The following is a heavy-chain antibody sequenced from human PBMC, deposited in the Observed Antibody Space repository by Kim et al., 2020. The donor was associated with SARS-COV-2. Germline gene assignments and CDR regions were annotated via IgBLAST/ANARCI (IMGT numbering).Heavy chain of an antibody. J-gene: IGHJ4*02. CDR1: GFTFSSYW. CDR2: INSDRSST. CDR3: ASIVTTYGSGDY. D-gene: IGHD3-10*01. V-gene: IGHV3-74*01. Sequence: GGSLRLSCAASGFTFSSYWMHWVRQAPGKGLVWVSPINSDRSSTSYADSVKGRFTISRDNAKNTLYLQMNSLRAEDTAVYYCASIVTTYGSGDYWVQGTLATVSS.